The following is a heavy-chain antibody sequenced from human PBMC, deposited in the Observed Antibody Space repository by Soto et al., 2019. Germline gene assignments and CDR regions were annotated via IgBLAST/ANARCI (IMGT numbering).Heavy chain of an antibody. D-gene: IGHD3-3*01. J-gene: IGHJ6*02. Sequence: ASVKVSCKASGYTFTSYAMHWVRQAPGQRLEWMGIINPSGGSTSYAQKFQGRVTMTRDTSTSTVYMELSSLRSEDTAVYYCARGSITIFGVVITFYYYGMDVWGQGTTVTVSS. V-gene: IGHV1-46*01. CDR2: INPSGGST. CDR1: GYTFTSYA. CDR3: ARGSITIFGVVITFYYYGMDV.